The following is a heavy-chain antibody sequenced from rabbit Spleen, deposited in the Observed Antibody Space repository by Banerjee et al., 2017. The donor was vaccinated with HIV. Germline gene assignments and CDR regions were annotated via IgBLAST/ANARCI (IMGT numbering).Heavy chain of an antibody. CDR2: IYTSSGST. V-gene: IGHV1S47*01. J-gene: IGHJ4*01. CDR3: ARLGGLSGDGYVGDGFDL. Sequence: QEQLVESGGGLVQPGGSLTLTCKVSGFDFSFKGMYWVRQAPGKGLEWIGCIYTSSGSTWYASWVNGRFTISRSTSLNTVGLTVTSLTAADTGTYFCARLGGLSGDGYVGDGFDLWGPGTLVTVS. D-gene: IGHD6-1*01. CDR1: GFDFSFKG.